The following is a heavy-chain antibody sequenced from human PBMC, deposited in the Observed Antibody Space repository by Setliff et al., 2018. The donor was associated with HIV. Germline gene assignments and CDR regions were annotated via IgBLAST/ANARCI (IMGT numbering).Heavy chain of an antibody. V-gene: IGHV1-46*01. D-gene: IGHD3-9*01. CDR2: INPRGGST. Sequence: ASLTGSCYGSGYTFTSYYMHWVRQAPGPGLEWMGIINPRGGSTSYAQKFQGRVTMTSDTSTSTVYMELSSLRSEDTAVYYCARGPVLRHFDWLPITYFDYCGNGTLVTVSS. J-gene: IGHJ4*01. CDR1: GYTFTSYY. CDR3: ARGPVLRHFDWLPITYFDY.